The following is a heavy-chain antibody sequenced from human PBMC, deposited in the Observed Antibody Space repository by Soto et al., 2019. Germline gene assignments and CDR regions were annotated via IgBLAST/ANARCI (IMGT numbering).Heavy chain of an antibody. J-gene: IGHJ4*02. Sequence: GGSLRLSCAASGFTFSSYAMSWVRQAPGKGLECVSAISGSGGSTYYADSVKGRFTISRDNSKNTLYLQMSSLRAEDTAVYYCAKDYDGYGLDYWGQGTLVTVSS. CDR2: ISGSGGST. V-gene: IGHV3-23*01. D-gene: IGHD5-12*01. CDR1: GFTFSSYA. CDR3: AKDYDGYGLDY.